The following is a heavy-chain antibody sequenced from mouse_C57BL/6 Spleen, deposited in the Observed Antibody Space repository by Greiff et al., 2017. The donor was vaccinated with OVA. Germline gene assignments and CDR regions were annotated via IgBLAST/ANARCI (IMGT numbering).Heavy chain of an antibody. CDR2: IHPSASDT. D-gene: IGHD2-4*01. CDR1: GYTFTSYW. Sequence: QVQLQQPGAELVKPGASVKVSCKASGYTFTSYWMHWVKQRPGQGLEWIGRIHPSASDTNYNQKFKGKATLTVDKSSSTAYMQLSSLTSEDSAVYYSAMDDYPYAMDYWGQGTSVTVSS. J-gene: IGHJ4*01. CDR3: AMDDYPYAMDY. V-gene: IGHV1-74*01.